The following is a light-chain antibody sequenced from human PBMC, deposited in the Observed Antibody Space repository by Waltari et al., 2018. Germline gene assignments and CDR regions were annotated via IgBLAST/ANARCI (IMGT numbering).Light chain of an antibody. V-gene: IGKV3-11*01. CDR1: QSVSSQ. J-gene: IGKJ1*01. CDR2: DAS. CDR3: KQCNNSPPT. Sequence: EIVLTQSPATLSLSPGEGATLSCRASQSVSSQLVWYQQKRGQAPRLLIYDASNRATGITARFSGSGSGTDFTLTISSLEPEDFAVYYCKQCNNSPPTFGQGTKVEIK.